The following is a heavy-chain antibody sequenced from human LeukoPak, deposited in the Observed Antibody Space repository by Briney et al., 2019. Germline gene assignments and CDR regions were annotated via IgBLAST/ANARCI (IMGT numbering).Heavy chain of an antibody. CDR2: ISSSSSYT. J-gene: IGHJ4*02. Sequence: PGGSLRLSWAASGFTFSDYYMSWIRQAPGKGLEWVSYISSSSSYTNYADSVKGRFTISRDNAKNSLYLQMNSLRAEDTAVYYCARDRNYYDSSGYKDFDYWGQGTLVTVSS. CDR1: GFTFSDYY. V-gene: IGHV3-11*05. D-gene: IGHD3-22*01. CDR3: ARDRNYYDSSGYKDFDY.